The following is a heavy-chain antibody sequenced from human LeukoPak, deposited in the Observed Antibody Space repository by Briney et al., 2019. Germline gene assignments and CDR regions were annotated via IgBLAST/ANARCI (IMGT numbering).Heavy chain of an antibody. CDR1: GFTFDDYA. J-gene: IGHJ4*02. CDR3: ASEYSSTWIFDY. D-gene: IGHD6-6*01. CDR2: ISGDGSST. Sequence: GGSLRLSCAASGFTFDDYAIHWVRQAPGRGLEWVSLISGDGSSTYYADSVKGRFTISRDNSKNSLYLQMGSLRVEDMAVYYCASEYSSTWIFDYWGQGTLVTVSS. V-gene: IGHV3-43*02.